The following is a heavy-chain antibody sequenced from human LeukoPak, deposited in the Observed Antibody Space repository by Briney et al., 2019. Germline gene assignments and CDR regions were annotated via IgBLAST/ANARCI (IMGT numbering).Heavy chain of an antibody. J-gene: IGHJ4*02. CDR1: GFTFSSYG. CDR3: ARDLAAVAGRFDY. V-gene: IGHV3-30*02. CDR2: IRYDGSNK. Sequence: GGSLRLSCAASGFTFSSYGMHWVRQAPGKGLEWVAFIRYDGSNKYYADSVKGRFTISRDNSKNTLYLQMNSLRAEDTAVYYCARDLAAVAGRFDYWGQGTLVTVSS. D-gene: IGHD6-19*01.